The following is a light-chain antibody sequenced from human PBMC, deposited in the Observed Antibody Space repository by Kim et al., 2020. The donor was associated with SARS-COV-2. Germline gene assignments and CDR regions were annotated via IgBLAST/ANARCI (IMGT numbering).Light chain of an antibody. V-gene: IGLV3-1*01. Sequence: SYELTQPPSVSVSPGQTASITCSGDKLGDKYACWYQQKPGQSPILVIYQDTKRPSGIPDRFSGSNSGNTATLTISGTQPMDEADYYCQAWASSPVIFGGG. CDR3: QAWASSPVI. CDR1: KLGDKY. J-gene: IGLJ2*01. CDR2: QDT.